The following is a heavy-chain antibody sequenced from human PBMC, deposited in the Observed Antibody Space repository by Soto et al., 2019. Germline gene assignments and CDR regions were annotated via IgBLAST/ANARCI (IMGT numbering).Heavy chain of an antibody. D-gene: IGHD6-19*01. CDR2: ISYDGSNK. Sequence: GGSLRLSCAASGFTFSSYGMHWVRQAPGKGLEWVAVISYDGSNKYYADSVKGRFTISRDNSKNTLYLQMNSLRAEDTAVYYCAKGRASSGWYYFDYWGQGTLVTVSS. V-gene: IGHV3-30*18. CDR3: AKGRASSGWYYFDY. J-gene: IGHJ4*02. CDR1: GFTFSSYG.